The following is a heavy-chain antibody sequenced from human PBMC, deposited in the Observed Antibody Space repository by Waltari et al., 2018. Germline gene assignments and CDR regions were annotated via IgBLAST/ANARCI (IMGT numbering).Heavy chain of an antibody. D-gene: IGHD1-7*01. CDR1: GFTFRSYA. J-gene: IGHJ6*02. V-gene: IGHV3-23*01. CDR2: ISGSGGST. CDR3: AKDLLVTLELPYYYYGMDV. Sequence: EVQLLESGGGLVQPGGSLRLSCAASGFTFRSYAMSWVRQAPGKGLEWVSAISGSGGSTYYADSVKGRFTISRDNSKNTLYLQMNSLRAEDTAVYYCAKDLLVTLELPYYYYGMDVWGQGTTVTVSS.